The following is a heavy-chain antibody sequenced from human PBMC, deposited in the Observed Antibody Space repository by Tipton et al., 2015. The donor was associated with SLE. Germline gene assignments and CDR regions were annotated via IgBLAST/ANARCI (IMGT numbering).Heavy chain of an antibody. Sequence: SLRLSCAASGFTFSSYAMSWVRQAPGKGLEWVSAISGSGGSTYYADSVKGRFTISRDNSKNTLYLQMNSLRAEDTAVYYCANPYYDSRGYPYYFDYWGQGTLVTVSS. CDR2: ISGSGGST. CDR1: GFTFSSYA. J-gene: IGHJ4*02. V-gene: IGHV3-23*01. D-gene: IGHD3-22*01. CDR3: ANPYYDSRGYPYYFDY.